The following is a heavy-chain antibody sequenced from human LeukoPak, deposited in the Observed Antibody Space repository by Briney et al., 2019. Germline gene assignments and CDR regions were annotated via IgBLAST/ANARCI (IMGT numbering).Heavy chain of an antibody. V-gene: IGHV1-2*02. CDR3: ARDERYDSSGYPFDQ. J-gene: IGHJ4*02. Sequence: GASVKVSCKASGYTFTGYYMHGVRQAPGQGLEWMGWINPNSGGANYSLKFQGRVTMTRDTSISTAYMELSSLRSDDTAVYYCARDERYDSSGYPFDQWGQGTLVTVSS. D-gene: IGHD3-22*01. CDR2: INPNSGGA. CDR1: GYTFTGYY.